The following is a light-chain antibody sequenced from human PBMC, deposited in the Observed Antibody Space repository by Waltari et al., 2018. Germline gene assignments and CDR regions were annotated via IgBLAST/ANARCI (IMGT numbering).Light chain of an antibody. CDR2: GAS. J-gene: IGKJ2*01. CDR1: QSITTF. V-gene: IGKV1-39*01. Sequence: DIQMTQSPSSLSASVGNRVSITCRASQSITTFFNWYQQKPGETPKLLIHGASNLQSGVPSRFSGSGSGTDFTLTINNLQPEDFATYYCQHTYSVPYTFGQGTRLEI. CDR3: QHTYSVPYT.